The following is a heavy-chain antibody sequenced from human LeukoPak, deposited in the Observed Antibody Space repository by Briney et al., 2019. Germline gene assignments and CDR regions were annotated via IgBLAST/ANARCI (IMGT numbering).Heavy chain of an antibody. CDR1: GGSFSGYH. V-gene: IGHV4-34*01. D-gene: IGHD6-19*01. CDR3: ARGPRIAVAGRRSWFDP. CDR2: INHSGST. J-gene: IGHJ5*02. Sequence: SETLSLTCAVYGGSFSGYHWSWIRQPPGKGLEWIGEINHSGSTNYNPSLKSRVTISVDASKNQFSLKLSSVTAADTAVYYCARGPRIAVAGRRSWFDPWGQGTLVTVSS.